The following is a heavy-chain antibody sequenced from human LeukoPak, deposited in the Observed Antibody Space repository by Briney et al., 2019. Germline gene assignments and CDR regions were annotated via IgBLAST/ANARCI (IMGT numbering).Heavy chain of an antibody. Sequence: SETLSLTCTVSGGSISSYYWGWLRQPPGKGLEWIGYIYYSGSTNYNPSLKSRVTISVDTSKNQFSLKLSSVTAADTAVYYCARVVEWLVAPYLYYFDYWGQGTLVTVSS. CDR1: GGSISSYY. V-gene: IGHV4-59*12. D-gene: IGHD6-19*01. CDR3: ARVVEWLVAPYLYYFDY. CDR2: IYYSGST. J-gene: IGHJ4*02.